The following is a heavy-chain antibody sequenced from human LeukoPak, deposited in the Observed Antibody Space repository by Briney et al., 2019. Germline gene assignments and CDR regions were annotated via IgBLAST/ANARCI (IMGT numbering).Heavy chain of an antibody. Sequence: GGSLRLSCAASGFTFSRNWMHWVRQVPGKGLVWVSLINSDGSSTTYADSVKGRLTVSRDNAKSSLFLQMNSLRAEDTAIYYCARDNDFTNYYWGQGTLVTVSS. V-gene: IGHV3-74*01. CDR1: GFTFSRNW. J-gene: IGHJ4*02. D-gene: IGHD4-11*01. CDR2: INSDGSST. CDR3: ARDNDFTNYY.